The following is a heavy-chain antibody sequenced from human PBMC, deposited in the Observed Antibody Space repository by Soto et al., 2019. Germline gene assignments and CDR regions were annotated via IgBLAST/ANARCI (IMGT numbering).Heavy chain of an antibody. D-gene: IGHD3-16*01. Sequence: GGSLRLSCAASGFTFSSYGMHWVRQAPGKGLEWVAVIWYDGSNKYYADSVKGRFTISRDNSKNTLYLQMNSLRAEDTAVYYCVREGDAAIFDYWGQGTLVTVSS. J-gene: IGHJ4*02. CDR2: IWYDGSNK. CDR3: VREGDAAIFDY. V-gene: IGHV3-33*01. CDR1: GFTFSSYG.